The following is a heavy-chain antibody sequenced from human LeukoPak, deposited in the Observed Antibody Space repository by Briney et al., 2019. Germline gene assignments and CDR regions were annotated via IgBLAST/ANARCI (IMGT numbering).Heavy chain of an antibody. J-gene: IGHJ4*02. CDR3: ARDRGTYYDFWSGYHY. D-gene: IGHD3-3*01. Sequence: GASVKVSCKASGYIFTSYGISWVRQAPGQGLEWMGWISAYNGNTNHAQNFQGRVTVTTETSTSTAYMGLRSLRSDDTAVYYCARDRGTYYDFWSGYHYWGQGTLVTVSS. V-gene: IGHV1-18*01. CDR1: GYIFTSYG. CDR2: ISAYNGNT.